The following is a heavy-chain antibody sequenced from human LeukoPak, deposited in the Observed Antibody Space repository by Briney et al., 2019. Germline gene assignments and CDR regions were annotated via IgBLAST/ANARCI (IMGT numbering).Heavy chain of an antibody. D-gene: IGHD3-22*01. J-gene: IGHJ4*02. V-gene: IGHV3-30*04. Sequence: GGALRLSCAASGVTSRSYAMHWIRQAPGKGLERVAVISYDGSNKYYADSVKGRFTISRDNSKNMLYLQMNSLKTEDTAVYHCITGIRSGYYGYWGQGTLVTVSS. CDR3: ITGIRSGYYGY. CDR2: ISYDGSNK. CDR1: GVTSRSYA.